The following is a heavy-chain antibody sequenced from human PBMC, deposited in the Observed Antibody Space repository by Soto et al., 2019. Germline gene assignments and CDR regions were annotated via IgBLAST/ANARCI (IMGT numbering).Heavy chain of an antibody. J-gene: IGHJ6*02. V-gene: IGHV3-23*01. D-gene: IGHD1-26*01. CDR2: ISGSGGNA. CDR1: GFTFSSYA. CDR3: AKDGASGSYPPYYYYGMDV. Sequence: EVQLLESGGGLVQPGWSLRLSCAASGFTFSSYAMSWVRQAPGKGLEWVSTISGSGGNAYYADSVKGRFTISRDNSKNTLHLQMNSLRADDTAVYYCAKDGASGSYPPYYYYGMDVWGQGTTVTVSS.